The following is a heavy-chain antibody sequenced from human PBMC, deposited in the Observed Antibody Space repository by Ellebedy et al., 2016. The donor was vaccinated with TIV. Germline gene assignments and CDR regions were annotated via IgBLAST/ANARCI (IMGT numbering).Heavy chain of an antibody. J-gene: IGHJ4*02. CDR2: ISASGGST. CDR3: AKGNSGNFGY. Sequence: GGSLRFSCAASGFTFSSYAMNWVRQAPGKGLEWVSSISASGGSTYYADSVKGRFTISRDNSKNTVYLQMNSLRAEDTALYYCAKGNSGNFGYWGQGTLVTVSS. CDR1: GFTFSSYA. V-gene: IGHV3-23*01. D-gene: IGHD2-15*01.